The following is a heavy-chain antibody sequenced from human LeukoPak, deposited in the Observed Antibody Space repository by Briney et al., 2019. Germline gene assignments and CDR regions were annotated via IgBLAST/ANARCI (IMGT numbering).Heavy chain of an antibody. D-gene: IGHD3-16*02. CDR2: IHPNSANA. V-gene: IGHV1-8*01. J-gene: IGHJ6*02. CDR3: ARGGRQTIVNYDDDGMDV. Sequence: ASVKVSCKASGYTFSSFDINWVRQATGQGLEWMGWIHPNSANACHAQKFQGRFTMTRNTSINTVYMELRSLTSEDSAVYYCARGGRQTIVNYDDDGMDVWGQGTTVTVSS. CDR1: GYTFSSFD.